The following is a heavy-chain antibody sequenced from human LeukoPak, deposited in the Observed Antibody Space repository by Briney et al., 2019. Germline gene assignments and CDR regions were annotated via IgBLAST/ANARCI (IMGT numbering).Heavy chain of an antibody. CDR2: ISAYNGNT. Sequence: ASVKVSCKASGYTFTSYGISWVRQAPGQGLEWMGWISAYNGNTNYAQKLQGRVLMTRDASIGTAYMELTSLRSEDTAVYYCARADATSYHYYYYMDVWGKGTAVTVTS. J-gene: IGHJ6*03. CDR1: GYTFTSYG. V-gene: IGHV1-18*01. CDR3: ARADATSYHYYYYMDV.